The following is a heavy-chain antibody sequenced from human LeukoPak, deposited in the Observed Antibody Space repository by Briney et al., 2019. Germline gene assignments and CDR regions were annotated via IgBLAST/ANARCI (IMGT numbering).Heavy chain of an antibody. V-gene: IGHV4-34*01. CDR3: ASSTIFGAYFDY. Sequence: SETLSLTCAVYGGSFSGYYWSWIRQPPGKGLEWIGYIYHSGSTYYNPSLKSRVTISVDRSKNQFSLKLSSVTAADTAVYYCASSTIFGAYFDYWGQGTLVTVSS. D-gene: IGHD3-3*01. CDR1: GGSFSGYY. J-gene: IGHJ4*02. CDR2: IYHSGST.